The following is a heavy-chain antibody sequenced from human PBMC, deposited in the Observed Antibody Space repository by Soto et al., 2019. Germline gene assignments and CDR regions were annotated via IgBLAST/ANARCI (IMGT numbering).Heavy chain of an antibody. V-gene: IGHV1-2*02. J-gene: IGHJ6*02. D-gene: IGHD2-2*01. Sequence: QVQLVQSGAEVKKPGASVKVSCKASGYTFTDYYMHWVRQAPGQGLEWMGWINPHSGGTNYAQKFQGRVTMTRVTSISTAKMELSSLIYDDTALYYCANDPNIVVVPAATGGMDVWGQGTTVTVSS. CDR1: GYTFTDYY. CDR3: ANDPNIVVVPAATGGMDV. CDR2: INPHSGGT.